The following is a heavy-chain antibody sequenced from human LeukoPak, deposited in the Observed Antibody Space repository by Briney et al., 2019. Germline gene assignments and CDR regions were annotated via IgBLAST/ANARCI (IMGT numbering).Heavy chain of an antibody. V-gene: IGHV4-61*02. CDR1: GGSISSSAYY. CDR2: IYTSGST. CDR3: AREFST. Sequence: PSETLSLTCSVSGGSISSSAYYWSWIRQPAGKGLEWIGLIYTSGSTKYNPSLKSRVTISLDTSKNQFSLKLSSVTAADTAIYYCAREFSTWGQGTLVTVSS. J-gene: IGHJ4*02. D-gene: IGHD2/OR15-2a*01.